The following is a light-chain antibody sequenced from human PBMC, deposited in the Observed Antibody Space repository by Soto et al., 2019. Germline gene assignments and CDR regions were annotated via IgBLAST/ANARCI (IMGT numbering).Light chain of an antibody. J-gene: IGKJ2*01. Sequence: EIVLTQSPGTLSLSPGERATLSCRASQSLSSYLAWYQQKPAPAPRLLIFGASSRATGIPDSFFGSGSGTEFTLIISRLEPEDFAVYYCRQYGSSPSYTFGQGTKLEIK. V-gene: IGKV3-20*01. CDR1: QSLSSY. CDR3: RQYGSSPSYT. CDR2: GAS.